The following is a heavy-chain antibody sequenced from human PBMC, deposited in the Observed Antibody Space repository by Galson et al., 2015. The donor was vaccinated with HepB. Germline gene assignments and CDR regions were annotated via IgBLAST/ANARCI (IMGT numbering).Heavy chain of an antibody. V-gene: IGHV3-30-3*01. CDR1: GFTFNSYA. CDR2: ISYDGSNK. CDR3: VDWNPPFDY. J-gene: IGHJ4*02. Sequence: SLRLSCAASGFTFNSYAMHWVRQAPGKGLEWVAVISYDGSNKYYADSVKGRFTISRDNSKNTLYLQMNSLRAEDTAVYYCVDWNPPFDYWGQGTLVTVSS. D-gene: IGHD1-1*01.